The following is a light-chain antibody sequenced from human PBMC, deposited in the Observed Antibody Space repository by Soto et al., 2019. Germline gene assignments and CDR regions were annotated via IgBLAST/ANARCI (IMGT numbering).Light chain of an antibody. CDR3: QTWGPGIRV. CDR1: SGNSSYA. J-gene: IGLJ1*01. Sequence: QPVLTQSPSASASLGASVKITCTLSSGNSSYAFAGHWEQQQKGPGSLLHLNSDGSHTTGDGIPYRCSGSSSAAARYLTGSSVQAEDEDDYYSQTWGPGIRVFGSGTKLTVL. V-gene: IGLV4-69*01. CDR2: LNSDGSH.